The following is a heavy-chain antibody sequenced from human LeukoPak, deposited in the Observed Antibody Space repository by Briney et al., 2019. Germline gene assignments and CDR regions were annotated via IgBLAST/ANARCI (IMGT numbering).Heavy chain of an antibody. CDR3: ASSLAATKTLWYFNY. Sequence: SETLSLTCTISGGSISSSSYYWGWIRQPPGKGLEWIGSIYYRGSTYYNPSLKSRVTISVDTSKNQFSLKLNSVTAADTAVYYCASSLAATKTLWYFNYWGQGALVSVSS. J-gene: IGHJ4*02. CDR1: GGSISSSSYY. CDR2: IYYRGST. D-gene: IGHD6-13*01. V-gene: IGHV4-39*07.